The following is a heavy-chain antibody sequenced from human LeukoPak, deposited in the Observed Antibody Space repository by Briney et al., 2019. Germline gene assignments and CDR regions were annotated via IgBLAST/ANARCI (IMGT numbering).Heavy chain of an antibody. CDR1: GGTFSSYA. V-gene: IGHV1-18*01. J-gene: IGHJ4*02. CDR2: ISTYNGNT. Sequence: ASVKVSCKASGGTFSSYAISWVRQAPGQGLEWMGWISTYNGNTNYAQKFQGRVTMTTDTSTSTAYMELKSLRSDDTAVYYCARVSRSNYLVGMVYWGQGTLVTVSS. CDR3: ARVSRSNYLVGMVY. D-gene: IGHD4-11*01.